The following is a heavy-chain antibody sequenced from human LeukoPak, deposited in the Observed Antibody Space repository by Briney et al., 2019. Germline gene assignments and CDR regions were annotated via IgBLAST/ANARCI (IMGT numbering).Heavy chain of an antibody. CDR3: ARRDYYDSSGYYGFDY. J-gene: IGHJ4*02. CDR1: GYTFTSYD. CDR2: INPNSGGT. Sequence: ASVKVSCKASGYTFTSYDINWVRQATGQGLEWMGRINPNSGGTNYAQKFQGRVTMTRDTSISTAYMELSRLRSDDTAVYYCARRDYYDSSGYYGFDYWGQGTLVTVSS. D-gene: IGHD3-22*01. V-gene: IGHV1-2*06.